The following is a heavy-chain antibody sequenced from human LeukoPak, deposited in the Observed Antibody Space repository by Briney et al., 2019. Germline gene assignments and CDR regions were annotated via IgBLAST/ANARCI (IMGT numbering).Heavy chain of an antibody. CDR1: GYTFTGYV. V-gene: IGHV1-3*01. J-gene: IGHJ4*02. CDR3: ARGYGEFNPDY. D-gene: IGHD3-10*01. Sequence: GASVKVSCKASGYTFTGYVLHWVRQAPGQRLEWMGWINAGNGNTKYSQKFQGRVTITRDTSASTAYMELSSLRSEDTAVYYCARGYGEFNPDYWGQGTLVTVSS. CDR2: INAGNGNT.